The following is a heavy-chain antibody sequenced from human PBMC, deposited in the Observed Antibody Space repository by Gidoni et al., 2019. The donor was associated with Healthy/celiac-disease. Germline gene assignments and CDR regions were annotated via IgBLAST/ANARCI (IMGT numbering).Heavy chain of an antibody. V-gene: IGHV3-21*01. CDR1: VFTFSSYS. D-gene: IGHD4-17*01. J-gene: IGHJ3*02. CDR2: ISSSSSYI. Sequence: EVQLVESGGGLVKPGGSLRLSCAASVFTFSSYSMNWVRQAPGKGLEWVSSISSSSSYIYYADSVKGRFTISRDNAKNSLYLQMNSLRAEDTAVYYCARAPSGYGDYVDAFDIWGQGTMVTVSS. CDR3: ARAPSGYGDYVDAFDI.